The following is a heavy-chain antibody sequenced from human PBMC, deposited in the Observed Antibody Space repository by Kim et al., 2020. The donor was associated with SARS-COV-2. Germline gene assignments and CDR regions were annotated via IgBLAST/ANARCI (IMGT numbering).Heavy chain of an antibody. D-gene: IGHD6-13*01. CDR2: IIPIFGTA. J-gene: IGHJ4*02. V-gene: IGHV1-69*13. CDR1: GGTFSSYA. CDR3: AREDYSSPWEGYYFDY. Sequence: SVKVSCKASGGTFSSYAISWVRQAPGQGLEWMGGIIPIFGTANYAQKFQGRVTITADESTSTAYMELSSLRSEDTAVYYCAREDYSSPWEGYYFDYWGQGTLVTVSS.